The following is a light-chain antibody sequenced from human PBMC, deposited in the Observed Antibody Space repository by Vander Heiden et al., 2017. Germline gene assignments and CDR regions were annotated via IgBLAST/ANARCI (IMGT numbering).Light chain of an antibody. CDR2: DAS. Sequence: EIVFTQSPVPLSLSPGAGATLSCGPSQSVSSYLDWYQQNPGQAPRLLTHDASNRATGITARLSGSGYGIGSTLTISSREPEHFAVYSCQQRSNWPLFTFGGGTKVXIK. J-gene: IGKJ4*01. CDR3: QQRSNWPLFT. V-gene: IGKV3-11*01. CDR1: QSVSSY.